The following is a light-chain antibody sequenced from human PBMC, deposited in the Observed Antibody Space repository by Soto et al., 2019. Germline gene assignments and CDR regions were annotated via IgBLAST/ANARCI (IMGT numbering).Light chain of an antibody. J-gene: IGKJ1*01. CDR3: QQYYSYPRT. V-gene: IGKV1-8*01. CDR1: QGISSY. Sequence: AIRMTQSPSSLSASTVDTVNVTSLASQGISSYLAWYQQKPGKAPKLLIYAASTLQSGVPSRFSGSGSGTDFTLTISCLQSEDFATYYCQQYYSYPRTFGQGTKV. CDR2: AAS.